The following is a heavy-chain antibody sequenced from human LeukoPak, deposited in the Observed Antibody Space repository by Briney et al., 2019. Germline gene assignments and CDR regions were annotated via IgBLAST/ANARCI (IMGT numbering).Heavy chain of an antibody. CDR2: ISDNGVGT. CDR3: AREGHSSGYCGAFDI. Sequence: GGSLRLSCEVSGFTFSTSVMLWVRQGPGKGLEYLSDISDNGVGTYYASSVKGRFTISRDNSKNTLYLQMDSLKDEDMAMYYCAREGHSSGYCGAFDIWGPGTMVTVSS. J-gene: IGHJ3*02. D-gene: IGHD3-22*01. V-gene: IGHV3-64*01. CDR1: GFTFSTSV.